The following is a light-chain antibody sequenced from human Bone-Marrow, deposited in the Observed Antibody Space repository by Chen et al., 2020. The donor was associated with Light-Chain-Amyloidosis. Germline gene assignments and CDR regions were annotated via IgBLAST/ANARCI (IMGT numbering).Light chain of an antibody. J-gene: IGLJ1*01. CDR3: SSYTITNTLV. V-gene: IGLV2-14*01. CDR1: SSDVGGDNH. Sequence: QSALTQPPSVSGSPGQSITIPAPGTSSDVGGDNHVSCYQQHPDKAPKLMIYEVTNRPSWVPDRFSGSKSDNTASLTISGLQTEDEADYFCSSYTITNTLVFGSGTRVTVL. CDR2: EVT.